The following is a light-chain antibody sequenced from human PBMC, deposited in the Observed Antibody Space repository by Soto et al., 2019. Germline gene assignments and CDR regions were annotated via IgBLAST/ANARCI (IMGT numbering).Light chain of an antibody. CDR3: CSYAGSTSFAV. CDR2: EGN. J-gene: IGLJ1*01. CDR1: RSEVGSYNL. Sequence: QSALTQPASVSGSPGQSITISCTGTRSEVGSYNLVSWYQQHPGKAPKLMISEGNKRPSGISDRFSASKSGNTASLTISGRQAEDEADYYCCSYAGSTSFAVFGTGTKVTVL. V-gene: IGLV2-23*03.